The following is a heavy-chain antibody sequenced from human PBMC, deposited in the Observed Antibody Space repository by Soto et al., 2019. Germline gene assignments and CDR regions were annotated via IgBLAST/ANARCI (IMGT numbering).Heavy chain of an antibody. J-gene: IGHJ4*02. CDR3: ARSTGRY. V-gene: IGHV4-30-4*01. CDR2: IYYSGST. Sequence: QVQLQESGPGLVKPSQSLSLTCTVSGASITSDDFYWSWIRQPPGKGLEWIGYIYYSGSTYYNPSLKSRVSLSIDTSKNQFSLKLTSVTAAATAVYYCARSTGRYWGQGTLVTVSS. CDR1: GASITSDDFY. D-gene: IGHD2-21*01.